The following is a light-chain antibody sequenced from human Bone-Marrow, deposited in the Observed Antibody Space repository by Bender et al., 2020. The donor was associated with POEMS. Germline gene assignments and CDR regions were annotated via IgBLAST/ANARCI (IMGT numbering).Light chain of an antibody. CDR1: KLGRKF. CDR3: QAWDSATAK. CDR2: QDT. J-gene: IGLJ2*01. Sequence: SYELTQPPSVSVSPGQTASIPCSGDKLGRKFAFWYQQKPGQSPVLVLYQDTKRPSGIPERFSGSNSGNTATLTISGAQAMDEADYYCQAWDSATAKFGGGTKLTVL. V-gene: IGLV3-1*01.